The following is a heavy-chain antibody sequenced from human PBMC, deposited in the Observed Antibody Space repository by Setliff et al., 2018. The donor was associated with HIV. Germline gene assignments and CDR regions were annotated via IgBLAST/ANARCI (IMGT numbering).Heavy chain of an antibody. CDR3: ARVRFNFDNVRCFDL. V-gene: IGHV4-34*01. D-gene: IGHD1-20*01. J-gene: IGHJ2*01. Sequence: SETLSLTCAVYRGSFSHYYWTWIRQSPGKGLEWIAEINQERTTFYNPSLKGRVTMSLDTPRNEVSLRLSSVTAADTATYFCARVRFNFDNVRCFDLWGPGTLVTVSS. CDR2: INQERTT. CDR1: RGSFSHYY.